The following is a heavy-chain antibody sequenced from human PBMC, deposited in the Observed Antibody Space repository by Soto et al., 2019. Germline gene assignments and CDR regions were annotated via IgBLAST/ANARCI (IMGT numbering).Heavy chain of an antibody. CDR1: GFTFSSYW. D-gene: IGHD3-9*01. Sequence: PGGSLRLSCAASGFTFSSYWMSWVRQAPGKGLEWVANIKQDGSEKYYVDSVKGRFTISRDNAKNSLYLQMNSLRAEDTAVYYCASFSDILFYGMDVWGQGTTATVSS. CDR2: IKQDGSEK. V-gene: IGHV3-7*01. CDR3: ASFSDILFYGMDV. J-gene: IGHJ6*02.